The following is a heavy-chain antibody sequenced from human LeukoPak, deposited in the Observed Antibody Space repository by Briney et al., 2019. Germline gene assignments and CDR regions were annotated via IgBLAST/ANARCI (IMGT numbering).Heavy chain of an antibody. CDR2: VYYSGST. CDR1: GGSISSGDYY. V-gene: IGHV4-31*03. J-gene: IGHJ4*02. CDR3: ARQRITFGGVISIFDS. D-gene: IGHD3-16*02. Sequence: PSQTLSLTCTVSGGSISSGDYYWSWIRQHPGKGLEWIGYVYYSGSTYYNPSLKGRVTISVDTSKNQFSLRVSSLTAADTAVYYCARQRITFGGVISIFDSWGQGTLVTVSS.